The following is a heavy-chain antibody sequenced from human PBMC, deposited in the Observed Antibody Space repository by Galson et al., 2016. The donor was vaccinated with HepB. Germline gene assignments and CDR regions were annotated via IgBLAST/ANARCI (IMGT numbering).Heavy chain of an antibody. Sequence: SLRLSCAASGFSFSSYSMNWVRQAPGKGLEWVSSISSSSSYIYYADSVKGRFTISRDNAKNSLYPQMNSLRAEDTAVYYCARGVGWYYYDSSGYLDAFDIWGQGTMVTVSS. CDR3: ARGVGWYYYDSSGYLDAFDI. J-gene: IGHJ3*02. D-gene: IGHD3-22*01. V-gene: IGHV3-21*01. CDR2: ISSSSSYI. CDR1: GFSFSSYS.